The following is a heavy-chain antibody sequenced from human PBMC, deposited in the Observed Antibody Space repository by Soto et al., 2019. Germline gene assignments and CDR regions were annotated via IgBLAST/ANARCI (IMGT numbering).Heavy chain of an antibody. CDR3: TLRQDTSRGPIY. CDR2: ST. CDR1: GFSLTTRGMT. D-gene: IGHD6-13*01. Sequence: SGPTLVNPTQTLTLTCTVSGFSLTTRGMTLGWIRQPPGKAPEWLALSTQYSPSLQSRLTFTEDTSKNQVVLTMTNMGPVDTATYYCTLRQDTSRGPIYWGQGIMVTVSS. V-gene: IGHV2-5*01. J-gene: IGHJ4*02.